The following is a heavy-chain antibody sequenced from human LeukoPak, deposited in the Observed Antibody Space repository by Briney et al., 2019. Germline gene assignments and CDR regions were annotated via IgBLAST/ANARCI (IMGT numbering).Heavy chain of an antibody. D-gene: IGHD1/OR15-1a*01. J-gene: IGHJ4*02. V-gene: IGHV3-23*01. CDR2: ISGSGGTT. CDR1: GFTFSSYA. Sequence: PGGSLRLSCAASGFTFSSYAMSWVRQAPGKGLEWVAVISGSGGTTYYADSVKGRFTISRDNSKNTLYVQMNSLRAEDTAVYYCAKDSPSRTATTEVPVEYWGQGSLVTVSS. CDR3: AKDSPSRTATTEVPVEY.